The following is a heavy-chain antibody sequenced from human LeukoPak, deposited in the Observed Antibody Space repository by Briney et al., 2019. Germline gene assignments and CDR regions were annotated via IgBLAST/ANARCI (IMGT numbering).Heavy chain of an antibody. Sequence: TSETLSLTCTVSGGSISSGDYYWSWIRQHPGKGLEWIGYTHSSGNAYYNPSLKSRVTISVDTSKSQFSLKLSSVTAADTAVYYCARAILTPSGFVWHFDLWGRGTLVTVSS. J-gene: IGHJ2*01. CDR2: THSSGNA. CDR1: GGSISSGDYY. D-gene: IGHD3-3*01. CDR3: ARAILTPSGFVWHFDL. V-gene: IGHV4-31*03.